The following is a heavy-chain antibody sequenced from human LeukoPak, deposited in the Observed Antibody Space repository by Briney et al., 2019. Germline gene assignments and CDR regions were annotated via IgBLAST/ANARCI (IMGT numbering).Heavy chain of an antibody. D-gene: IGHD3-22*01. CDR1: GFTVSSNY. V-gene: IGHV3-53*01. CDR2: IYSGGST. Sequence: GGSLRLSRAASGFTVSSNYMSWVRQAPGEGLEWVSVIYSGGSTYYADSVKGRFTISRDNSKNTLYLQMNSLRAEDTAVYYCAAPRGYYDSSGYYYDFDYWGQGTLVTVSS. CDR3: AAPRGYYDSSGYYYDFDY. J-gene: IGHJ4*02.